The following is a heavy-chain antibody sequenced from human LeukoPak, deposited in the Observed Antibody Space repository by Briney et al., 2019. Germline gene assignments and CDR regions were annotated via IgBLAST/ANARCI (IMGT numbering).Heavy chain of an antibody. CDR3: ARDLYSSGVEYYFDY. J-gene: IGHJ4*02. Sequence: GGSLRLSCAASGFTFRTFWMHWVRQVPGKGLVWVSGIESDGSRTTYADSVKGRFTISRDNAKNTLYLQMNSLRADDTAVYYCARDLYSSGVEYYFDYWGQGTLVIVSS. CDR1: GFTFRTFW. D-gene: IGHD6-19*01. CDR2: IESDGSRT. V-gene: IGHV3-74*01.